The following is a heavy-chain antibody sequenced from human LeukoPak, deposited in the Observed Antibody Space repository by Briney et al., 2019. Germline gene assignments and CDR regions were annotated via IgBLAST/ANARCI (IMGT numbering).Heavy chain of an antibody. CDR2: ISVYNGHT. CDR1: GYNFQSNG. D-gene: IGHD2-15*01. V-gene: IGHV1-18*01. CDR3: ARDDKRHCSGGSCPAYFDY. J-gene: IGHJ4*02. Sequence: EASVKVSCKASGYNFQSNGISWVRQAPGQGLEWMGWISVYNGHTNYAQKFQGRVTMATHTSTTTVYMELRRLRSDDTAVYYCARDDKRHCSGGSCPAYFDYWGQGTLVTVSS.